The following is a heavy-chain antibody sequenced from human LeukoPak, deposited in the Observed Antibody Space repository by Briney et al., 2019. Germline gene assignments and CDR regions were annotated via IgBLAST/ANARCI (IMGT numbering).Heavy chain of an antibody. D-gene: IGHD3-22*01. CDR2: IRTTAEGAKYA. CDR3: ATGEGGSYYDSRGYYSDI. V-gene: IGHV3-21*05. Sequence: GGSLRLSCATSGFSFTDYPMNWVRQAPGKGLEWISNIRTTAEGAKYAYYADSVKGRVTISRDNAKNSLYLQMNSLRAEDTAVYYCATGEGGSYYDSRGYYSDIWGQGTMVTVSS. CDR1: GFSFTDYP. J-gene: IGHJ3*02.